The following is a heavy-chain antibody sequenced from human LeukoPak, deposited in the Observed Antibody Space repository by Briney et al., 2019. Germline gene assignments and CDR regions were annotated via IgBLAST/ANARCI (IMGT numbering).Heavy chain of an antibody. CDR2: IYHSGST. J-gene: IGHJ4*02. CDR3: ARGLEGFDY. CDR1: GGSISSGGYS. V-gene: IGHV4-30-2*01. Sequence: PSETLSPTCTVSGGSISSGGYSWSWIRQPPGKGLEWIGYIYHSGSTYYNPSLKSRVTISVDRSKNQFSLKLSSVTAADTAVYYCARGLEGFDYWGQGTLVTVSS.